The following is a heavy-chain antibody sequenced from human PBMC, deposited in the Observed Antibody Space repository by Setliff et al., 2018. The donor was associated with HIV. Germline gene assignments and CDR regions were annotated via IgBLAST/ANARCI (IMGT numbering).Heavy chain of an antibody. V-gene: IGHV4-4*09. CDR3: ARRINNSGSLPAKNWFDT. CDR2: IYSSGST. D-gene: IGHD3-10*01. Sequence: SETLSLTCTVSGGSISGHYWSWIRQPPGRGLEWIGYIYSSGSTNFNPPLQSRVSISIDTSKNQFSLKLSSVTAADTAVYYCARRINNSGSLPAKNWFDTWGQGRLVTVSS. J-gene: IGHJ5*02. CDR1: GGSISGHY.